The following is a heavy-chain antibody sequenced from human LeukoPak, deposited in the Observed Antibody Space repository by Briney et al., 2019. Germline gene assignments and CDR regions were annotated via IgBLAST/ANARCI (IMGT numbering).Heavy chain of an antibody. J-gene: IGHJ5*02. Sequence: PSETLSLTCTVSGGSISSSSYYWGWIRQPPGKGLEWIGEINHSGSTNYNPSLKSRVTISVDTSKNQFSLKLSSVTAADTAVYYCARHDIVVVKTWDWFDPWGQGTLVTVSS. CDR2: INHSGST. V-gene: IGHV4-39*01. CDR3: ARHDIVVVKTWDWFDP. CDR1: GGSISSSSYY. D-gene: IGHD2-21*01.